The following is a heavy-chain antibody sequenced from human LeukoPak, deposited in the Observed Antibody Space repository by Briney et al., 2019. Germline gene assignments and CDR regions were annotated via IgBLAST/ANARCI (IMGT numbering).Heavy chain of an antibody. CDR2: VYYSGST. CDR3: VGKRSSSPIWVTWFDP. V-gene: IGHV4-39*07. J-gene: IGHJ5*02. CDR1: GGSISSSSYY. D-gene: IGHD5-18*01. Sequence: SETLSLTCTVSGGSISSSSYYWGWIRQPPGKGLEWIGSVYYSGSTYYFPSLQSRVTISLDTPKNQFSLKVRSVTAADTAVYYCVGKRSSSPIWVTWFDPWGQGTLVTVSS.